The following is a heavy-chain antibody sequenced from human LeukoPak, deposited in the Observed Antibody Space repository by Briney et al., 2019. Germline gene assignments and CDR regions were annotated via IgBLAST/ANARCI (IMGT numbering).Heavy chain of an antibody. CDR3: ARDQSIASPRGAFDI. CDR2: ISYHGSSK. CDR1: GFTFSSYA. D-gene: IGHD6-6*01. J-gene: IGHJ3*02. Sequence: GGSLRLSCAASGFTFSSYAMHWVRQAPGKGLGWVAVISYHGSSKYYADSVKGRFTISRDNSKNTLYLQMNSLRAEDTAVYYCARDQSIASPRGAFDIWGQGTMVTVSS. V-gene: IGHV3-30*04.